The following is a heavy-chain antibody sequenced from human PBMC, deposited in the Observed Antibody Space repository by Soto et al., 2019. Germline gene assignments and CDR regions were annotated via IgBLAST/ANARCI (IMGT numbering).Heavy chain of an antibody. CDR2: IWYDGSNK. CDR3: ARDIDGYFGY. D-gene: IGHD3-22*01. CDR1: GFTFSSYG. V-gene: IGHV3-33*01. J-gene: IGHJ4*02. Sequence: QVQLVESGGGVVQPGRSLRLSCAASGFTFSSYGMHWVRQAPGKGLEWVAVIWYDGSNKYYADSVKGRFTISRDNSKNTLYLQMNSLRAEDTAVYYCARDIDGYFGYWCQGTLVTVAS.